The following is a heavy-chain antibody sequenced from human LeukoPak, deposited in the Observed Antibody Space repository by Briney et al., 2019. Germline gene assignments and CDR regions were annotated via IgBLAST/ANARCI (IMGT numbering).Heavy chain of an antibody. CDR1: GFTFSSYS. J-gene: IGHJ6*02. CDR2: ISSSSSYI. V-gene: IGHV3-21*01. Sequence: GGSLRLSCAASGFTFSSYSMNWVRQAPGKGLEWVSSISSSSSYIYYADSVKGRFTISRDNAKNSLYLQMNSLRAEDTAVYYCARDGPTYYYYGMDVWGQGTTVTVSS. CDR3: ARDGPTYYYYGMDV.